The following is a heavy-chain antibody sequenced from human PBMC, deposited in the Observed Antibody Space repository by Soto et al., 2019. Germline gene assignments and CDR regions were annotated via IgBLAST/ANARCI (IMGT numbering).Heavy chain of an antibody. CDR2: ISYDGSNK. CDR3: ARVRSRLGELSLLGYFDY. D-gene: IGHD3-16*02. J-gene: IGHJ4*02. Sequence: QVQLEESGGGVVQPGRSLRLSCAASGFTFSSHTMHWVRQAPGKGLEWVATISYDGSNKYYADYVKGRFTISRDNSKSTLSVQRDSLRAEDTAVCYCARVRSRLGELSLLGYFDYWGQGTRVTVSS. V-gene: IGHV3-30*04. CDR1: GFTFSSHT.